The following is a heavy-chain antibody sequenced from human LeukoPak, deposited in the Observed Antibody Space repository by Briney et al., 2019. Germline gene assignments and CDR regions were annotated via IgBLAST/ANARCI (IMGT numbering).Heavy chain of an antibody. V-gene: IGHV4-30-4*08. CDR2: IYYSGST. CDR3: ARVRELEYFDY. J-gene: IGHJ4*02. D-gene: IGHD1-7*01. CDR1: GGSISSGDYY. Sequence: SETLSLTCTVSGGSISSGDYYWSWIRQPPGKGLEWIGYIYYSGSTYYNPSLKSRVTISVDTSKNQFSLKLSSVTAADTAVYYCARVRELEYFDYWGQGTLVTVSS.